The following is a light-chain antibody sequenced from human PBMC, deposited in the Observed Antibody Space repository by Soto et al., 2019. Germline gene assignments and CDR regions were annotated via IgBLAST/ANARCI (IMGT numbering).Light chain of an antibody. CDR1: SSDVGGHNY. V-gene: IGLV2-14*01. CDR2: EVI. CDR3: TSYTSLKSVL. J-gene: IGLJ2*01. Sequence: QSVLTQPASVSGSPGQSITISCTGTSSDVGGHNYVSWYQHHPGKAPKLIIYEVINRPSGVSNRFSGSKSGNTASLTISGLQAEGEADYYCTSYTSLKSVLFGGGTKLTVL.